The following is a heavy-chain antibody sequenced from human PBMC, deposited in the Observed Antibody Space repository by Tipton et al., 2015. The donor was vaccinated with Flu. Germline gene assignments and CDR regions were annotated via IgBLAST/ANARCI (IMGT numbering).Heavy chain of an antibody. D-gene: IGHD2/OR15-2a*01. J-gene: IGHJ4*02. V-gene: IGHV4-4*07. CDR3: ARAEIGDFDY. CDR2: IYHNGDI. CDR1: GGSITGYY. Sequence: LRLSCTVSGGSITGYYWSWIRQPAGKGLEWIGSIYHNGDIHFNPSLRSRVSISVDTSNNRFSLNLTSVTAADTAVYYCARAEIGDFDYWGQGTLVTVSS.